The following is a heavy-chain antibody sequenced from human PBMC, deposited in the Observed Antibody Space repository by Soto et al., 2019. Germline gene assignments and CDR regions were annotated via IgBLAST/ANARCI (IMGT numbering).Heavy chain of an antibody. Sequence: EVQLVESGGGLVQPGGSLRLSCAASGFTFRSYWMSWVRQTPGKGLEWVANIKQDGSENYYVDSVKGRFTISRDNAENSLYLQMKSLRVDDTAVYYCANMDYGDYGRGAFDIWGQGTMVTVSS. V-gene: IGHV3-7*01. CDR3: ANMDYGDYGRGAFDI. J-gene: IGHJ3*02. D-gene: IGHD4-17*01. CDR2: IKQDGSEN. CDR1: GFTFRSYW.